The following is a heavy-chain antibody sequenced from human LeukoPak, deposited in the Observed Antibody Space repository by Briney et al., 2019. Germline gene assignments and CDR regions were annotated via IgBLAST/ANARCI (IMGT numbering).Heavy chain of an antibody. CDR1: GCAISSHY. CDR2: IYYSGST. CDR3: ARNRDWFDP. Sequence: SETLSISCPGSGCAISSHYWIWIRQPPGKVLEWIGYIYYSGSTNYNPSLKSRVTISVDTSKNQFSLKLSSVTAADTAVYYCARNRDWFDPWGQGTLVTVSS. J-gene: IGHJ5*02. D-gene: IGHD3-10*01. V-gene: IGHV4-59*11.